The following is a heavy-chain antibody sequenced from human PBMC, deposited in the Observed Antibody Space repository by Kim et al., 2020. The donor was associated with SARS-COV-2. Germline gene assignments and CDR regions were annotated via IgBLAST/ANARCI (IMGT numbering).Heavy chain of an antibody. J-gene: IGHJ6*02. CDR3: ARGRVWFRELSHGMDV. D-gene: IGHD3-10*01. V-gene: IGHV4-59*09. Sequence: SLQSRLTISVDTSQNQFSLKLSSVTAADTAVYYWARGRVWFRELSHGMDVWGQGTTVTVSS.